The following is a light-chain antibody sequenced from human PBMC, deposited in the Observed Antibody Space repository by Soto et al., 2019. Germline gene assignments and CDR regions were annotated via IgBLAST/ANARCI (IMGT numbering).Light chain of an antibody. CDR3: CSYAGSSTFVYV. CDR1: SSDVGSYNL. V-gene: IGLV2-23*03. Sequence: QSALTQPASVSGSPGQSITISCTGTSSDVGSYNLVSWHQQHPGKAPKLMIYEGSKRPSGVSNRFSGSKSGNTASLTISGLQAEDEADYYCCSYAGSSTFVYVFGTGTKVTVL. J-gene: IGLJ1*01. CDR2: EGS.